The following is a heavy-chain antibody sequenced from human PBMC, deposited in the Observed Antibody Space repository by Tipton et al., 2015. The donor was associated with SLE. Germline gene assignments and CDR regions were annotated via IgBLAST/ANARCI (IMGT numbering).Heavy chain of an antibody. J-gene: IGHJ4*02. CDR2: IIPIFGTA. V-gene: IGHV1-69*01. D-gene: IGHD3-10*01. Sequence: QVQLVQSGAEVKKPGSSVKVSCKASGGTFSSYAISWVRQAPGQGLEWMGGIIPIFGTANYAQKFQGRVTITADESTSTAYMELSSLRSEDTAVHYCASERCNYYGSGSYCYWGQGTLVTVSS. CDR3: ASERCNYYGSGSYCY. CDR1: GGTFSSYA.